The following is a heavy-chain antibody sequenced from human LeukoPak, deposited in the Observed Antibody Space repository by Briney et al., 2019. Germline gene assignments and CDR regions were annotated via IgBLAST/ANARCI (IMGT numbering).Heavy chain of an antibody. CDR1: GFTVSGNY. D-gene: IGHD3-10*01. CDR3: ARVGRYYGSGTYYHDAFDI. Sequence: PGGSLRLSCAASGFTVSGNYMCWVRQAPGKGLEWVSVIYTGGSTYYADSVKGRFTISRDSSTNTLYLQMNSLRAEDTAVYYCARVGRYYGSGTYYHDAFDIWGQGTMVTVSS. CDR2: IYTGGST. J-gene: IGHJ3*02. V-gene: IGHV3-66*01.